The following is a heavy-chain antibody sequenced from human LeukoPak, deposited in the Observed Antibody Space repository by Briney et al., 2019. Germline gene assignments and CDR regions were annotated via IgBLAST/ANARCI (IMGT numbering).Heavy chain of an antibody. D-gene: IGHD3-3*01. Sequence: KSSETLSLTCTVSGGSISSYYWSWIRQPPGKGLEWIGYIYYSGSTNYNPSLKSRVTISVDTSKNQFSLKLSSVTAADTAVYYCATSRDYDFWSGSGWFDPWGQGTLVTVSS. CDR2: IYYSGST. CDR3: ATSRDYDFWSGSGWFDP. CDR1: GGSISSYY. V-gene: IGHV4-59*01. J-gene: IGHJ5*02.